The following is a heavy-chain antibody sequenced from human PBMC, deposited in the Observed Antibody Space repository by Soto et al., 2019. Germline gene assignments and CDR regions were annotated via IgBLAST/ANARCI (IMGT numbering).Heavy chain of an antibody. CDR3: ARSMVRGALSSDYYGMDV. CDR2: ISGGGGNT. Sequence: EVQLLESGGGLVQPGGSLRLSCVASGFTFSSFAMSWVRQVPGKGLEWVSVISGGGGNTYYADSVKGRFTISRDNSRNTMYLQMNSLRGDDRAVYYCARSMVRGALSSDYYGMDVWGQGTTVTVSS. D-gene: IGHD3-10*01. CDR1: GFTFSSFA. V-gene: IGHV3-23*01. J-gene: IGHJ6*02.